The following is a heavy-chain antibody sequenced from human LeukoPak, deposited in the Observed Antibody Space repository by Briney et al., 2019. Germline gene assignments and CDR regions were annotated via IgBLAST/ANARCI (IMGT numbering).Heavy chain of an antibody. CDR2: ISSRSSYI. Sequence: PGGSLRLSCAASGVTFSSYSRNSGRQAPGKGVWRGSPISSRSSYIFYADSVKGRFTISRDNAKNSLYLQMNSLRAEDTAVYYCARGSSTHGEYYFDYWGQGTLVTVSS. V-gene: IGHV3-21*03. CDR1: GVTFSSYS. J-gene: IGHJ4*02. D-gene: IGHD2-2*01. CDR3: ARGSSTHGEYYFDY.